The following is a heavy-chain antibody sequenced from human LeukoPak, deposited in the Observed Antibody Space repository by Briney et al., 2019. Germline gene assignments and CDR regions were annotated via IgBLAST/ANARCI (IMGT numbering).Heavy chain of an antibody. V-gene: IGHV5-51*01. J-gene: IGHJ6*04. Sequence: GESLKISCKGSGYSFTSYWIGWVRQMPGKGLEWMGIIYPGDSDTRYSPSFQGQVTISADKSISTAYLRWSSLKASDTAMYYCARQSGDYSYYYCMDVWGKGTTVTISS. CDR1: GYSFTSYW. CDR3: ARQSGDYSYYYCMDV. CDR2: IYPGDSDT. D-gene: IGHD2-21*02.